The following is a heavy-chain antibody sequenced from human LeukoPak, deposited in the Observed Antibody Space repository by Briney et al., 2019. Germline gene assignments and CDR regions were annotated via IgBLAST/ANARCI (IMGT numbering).Heavy chain of an antibody. V-gene: IGHV3-20*04. CDR1: GFTFDDYG. J-gene: IGHJ4*02. CDR2: INWNGGST. Sequence: GGSLRLSCAASGFTFDDYGMSWVRQAPGKGLEWVSGINWNGGSTGYADSVKGRFTISRDNAKNSLYLQMNSLRAEDTALYYCARVNYDFWSGYSDYWGQGTLVTVSS. CDR3: ARVNYDFWSGYSDY. D-gene: IGHD3-3*01.